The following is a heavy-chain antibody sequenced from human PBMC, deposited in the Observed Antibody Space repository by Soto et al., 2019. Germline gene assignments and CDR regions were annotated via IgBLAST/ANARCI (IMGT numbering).Heavy chain of an antibody. CDR3: ARDNGIEGSFDP. V-gene: IGHV3-48*02. CDR2: ISYSGNTI. CDR1: GFTFSTYS. Sequence: PGGSLRLSCAASGFTFSTYSMNWVRKAPGKGLEWVSYISYSGNTIYYADSVKGRFTISRDNAKNSLYLQMNSLRDDDTAVYYCARDNGIEGSFDPWGQGTLVTVSS. J-gene: IGHJ5*02.